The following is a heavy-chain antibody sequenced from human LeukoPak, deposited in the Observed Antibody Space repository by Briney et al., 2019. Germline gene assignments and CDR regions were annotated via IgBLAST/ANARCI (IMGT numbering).Heavy chain of an antibody. V-gene: IGHV1-3*01. J-gene: IGHJ6*02. CDR3: ARDLGVVHLLHYDFWSGPPRGMDV. D-gene: IGHD3-3*01. Sequence: ASVKVSCKGSGYTFSNYAIQWVRQAPGQRLEWMGWINAGNGNTKYSQKLQGRVTMTTDTSTSTAYMELRSLRSDDTAVYYCARDLGVVHLLHYDFWSGPPRGMDVWGQGTTVTVSS. CDR2: INAGNGNT. CDR1: GYTFSNYA.